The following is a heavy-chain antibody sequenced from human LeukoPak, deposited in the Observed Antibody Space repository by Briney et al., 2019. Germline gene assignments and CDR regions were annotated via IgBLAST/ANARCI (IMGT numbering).Heavy chain of an antibody. CDR1: GGSISSDDYY. Sequence: SETLSLTCTVSGGSISSDDYYWNWIRQHPGRGLEWIGYIYYSGSTYYNPSLESRVTISVDTSKKQFSLKLTSVTAADTAVYYCARGSDWNLGYWGQGTLVTVSS. V-gene: IGHV4-31*03. CDR2: IYYSGST. J-gene: IGHJ4*02. D-gene: IGHD1-1*01. CDR3: ARGSDWNLGY.